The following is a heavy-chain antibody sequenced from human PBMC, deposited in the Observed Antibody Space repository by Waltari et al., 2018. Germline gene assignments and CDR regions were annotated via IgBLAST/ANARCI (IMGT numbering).Heavy chain of an antibody. CDR3: AKDPRDYDILTGYHDY. CDR1: GFTFSSYG. D-gene: IGHD3-9*01. CDR2: VRYDGSNK. V-gene: IGHV3-30*02. Sequence: QVQLVESGGGVVQPGGSLRLSCAASGFTFSSYGMHWVRQAPGKGLEWVAFVRYDGSNKYYADSVKGRFTISRDNSKNTLYLQMNSLRAEDTAVYYCAKDPRDYDILTGYHDYWGQGTLVTVSS. J-gene: IGHJ4*02.